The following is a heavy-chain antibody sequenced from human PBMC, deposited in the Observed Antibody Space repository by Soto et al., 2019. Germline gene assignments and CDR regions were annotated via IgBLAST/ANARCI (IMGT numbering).Heavy chain of an antibody. D-gene: IGHD3-22*01. V-gene: IGHV3-23*01. CDR1: GFTFSSYA. CDR3: AKYQPMTQPRPYFDY. CDR2: ISSSGGST. Sequence: EVQLLESGGDLIQPGGSLRLSCAASGFTFSSYAMSWVRQAPGKGLGWVSAISSSGGSTFYADSVKGRFTISRDNSRNTLYLQMNSLRAEATAIYYCAKYQPMTQPRPYFDYWGQGTLVTVSS. J-gene: IGHJ4*02.